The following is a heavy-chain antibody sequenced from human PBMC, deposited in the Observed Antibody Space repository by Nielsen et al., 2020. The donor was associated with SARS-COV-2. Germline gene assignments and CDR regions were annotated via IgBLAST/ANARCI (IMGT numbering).Heavy chain of an antibody. CDR3: KHYYDMDV. Sequence: GSLRLSCAASGFTFGDAIIHWVRQASGKGLEWVGRIRSKTNNYETAYAASVRGRFTISRDESENKAYLQMNSLKTEDTAVYFCKHYYDMDVWGQGTTVTVSS. CDR1: GFTFGDAI. J-gene: IGHJ6*02. CDR2: IRSKTNNYET. V-gene: IGHV3-73*01.